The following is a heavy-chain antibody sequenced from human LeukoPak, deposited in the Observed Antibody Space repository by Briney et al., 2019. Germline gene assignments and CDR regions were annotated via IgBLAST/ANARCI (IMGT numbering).Heavy chain of an antibody. V-gene: IGHV4-59*01. J-gene: IGHJ2*01. D-gene: IGHD3-22*01. CDR3: ASGVGSGGYYGSSHWHLDL. CDR2: ISYSGST. Sequence: PSETLSLTCTVSGGSISSYFWNWVRQPPGKGLEWIGYISYSGSTSYNSSFNSRVIISLDTSKKQVSLKLRFVTAADTAVYFCASGVGSGGYYGSSHWHLDLWGRGTLVTVSS. CDR1: GGSISSYF.